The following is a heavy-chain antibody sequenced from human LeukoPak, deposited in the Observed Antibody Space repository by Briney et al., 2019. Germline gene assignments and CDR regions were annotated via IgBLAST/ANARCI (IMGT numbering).Heavy chain of an antibody. CDR1: GFTFSNYW. Sequence: GGSLRLSCAASGFTFSNYWMNWVRQAPGKGLEWVANIKQDGSEKYYVDSVRGRFTISRDNAKDSLYLQMNSLRAEDTAVYYCARERRGSSYFRGQGTLVTVSS. CDR3: ARERRGSSYF. J-gene: IGHJ4*02. CDR2: IKQDGSEK. V-gene: IGHV3-7*01. D-gene: IGHD6-13*01.